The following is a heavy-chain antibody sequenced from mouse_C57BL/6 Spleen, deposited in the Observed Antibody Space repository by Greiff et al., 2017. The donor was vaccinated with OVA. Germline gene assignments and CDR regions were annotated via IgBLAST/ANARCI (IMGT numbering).Heavy chain of an antibody. CDR1: GYSITSGYY. Sequence: EVKLQESGPGLVKPSQSLSLTCSVTGYSITSGYYWNWIRQFPGNKLEWMGYISYDGSNNYNPSLKNRISITRDTSKNQFFLKLNSVTTEDTATYYCARAYGSPYYAMDYWGQGTSVTVSS. V-gene: IGHV3-6*01. CDR2: ISYDGSN. D-gene: IGHD1-1*01. CDR3: ARAYGSPYYAMDY. J-gene: IGHJ4*01.